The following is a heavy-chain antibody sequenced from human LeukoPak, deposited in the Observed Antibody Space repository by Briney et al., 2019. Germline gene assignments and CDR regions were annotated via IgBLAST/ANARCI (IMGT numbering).Heavy chain of an antibody. CDR1: GFTFSTYG. D-gene: IGHD4-23*01. Sequence: PGGSLRLSCVASGFTFSTYGMTWVRQAPGKGLEWVSAIGDSGVSTYYADSVKGRFTISRDNPRNTLYLQMNSLRAEDTAVYYCAKDNYGGNYWGQGTLVTVSS. CDR2: IGDSGVST. J-gene: IGHJ4*02. V-gene: IGHV3-23*01. CDR3: AKDNYGGNY.